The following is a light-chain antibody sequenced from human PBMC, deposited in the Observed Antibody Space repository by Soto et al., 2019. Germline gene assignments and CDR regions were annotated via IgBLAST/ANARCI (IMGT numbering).Light chain of an antibody. V-gene: IGLV2-14*01. Sequence: QSVLTQPASVSGSPGQSIAISCTGTSSDVGGYSYVSWYQQQPGKAPKLVISDVSNRPSGVSDRFSGSKSGNTASLTISGLQAEDEADYYCCSYAGSYTYVFGNGTKVTV. CDR1: SSDVGGYSY. CDR2: DVS. J-gene: IGLJ1*01. CDR3: CSYAGSYTYV.